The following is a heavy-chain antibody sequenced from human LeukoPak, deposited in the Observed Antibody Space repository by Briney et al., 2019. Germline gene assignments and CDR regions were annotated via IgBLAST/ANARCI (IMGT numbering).Heavy chain of an antibody. J-gene: IGHJ4*02. CDR2: ISGSGGST. Sequence: GGSLTLSCAASGFTFSSYAMSWVRQAPGKGLEWVSAISGSGGSTYYADSEKGRFTISRDNSKNTLYLQMNSLRAEDTAVYYCAKGPHYDILTGYYRSSFDYWGQGTLVTVSS. D-gene: IGHD3-9*01. V-gene: IGHV3-23*01. CDR3: AKGPHYDILTGYYRSSFDY. CDR1: GFTFSSYA.